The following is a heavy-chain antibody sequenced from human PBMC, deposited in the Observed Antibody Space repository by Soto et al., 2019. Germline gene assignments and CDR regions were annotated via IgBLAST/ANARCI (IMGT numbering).Heavy chain of an antibody. CDR2: ISSSTSTI. Sequence: EVQLVESGGGLVQPGESLRLSCAASGFTFNSYSMSWVRQAPGKGLECVSYISSSTSTIYYADSVKGRFTISRDNAKNSLYLQMNSLRDEDTAVYYCARGCGADCKALDYWGQGTLVTVSS. V-gene: IGHV3-48*02. CDR3: ARGCGADCKALDY. CDR1: GFTFNSYS. D-gene: IGHD2-21*02. J-gene: IGHJ4*02.